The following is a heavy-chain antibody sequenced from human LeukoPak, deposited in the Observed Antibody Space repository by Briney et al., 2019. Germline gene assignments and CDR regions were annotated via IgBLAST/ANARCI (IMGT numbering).Heavy chain of an antibody. J-gene: IGHJ4*02. Sequence: GGSLRLSCAASGFTFSSYEMNWVRQAPGKGLVWVSYISSSGSTIYYADSVKGRFTISRDNAKNSLYLQMNSLRAEDTAVYYCARDLTSRTSGWGQGTLVTVSS. CDR1: GFTFSSYE. CDR3: ARDLTSRTSG. V-gene: IGHV3-48*03. D-gene: IGHD2-21*02. CDR2: ISSSGSTI.